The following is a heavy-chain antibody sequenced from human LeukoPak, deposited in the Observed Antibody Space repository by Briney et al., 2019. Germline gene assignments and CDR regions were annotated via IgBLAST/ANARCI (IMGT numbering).Heavy chain of an antibody. V-gene: IGHV3-7*01. CDR3: VRDSRPGGAMGLYHNFDF. Sequence: GGSLRLSCAASGFKFSDFWMTWVRQTPGKGLEWVANIKEDGSEKYHVDSVKGRFTISRDNTKSSLFLQMNSLRGDDTAVYYCVRDSRPGGAMGLYHNFDFWGQGTLVTVSS. J-gene: IGHJ4*02. CDR2: IKEDGSEK. CDR1: GFKFSDFW. D-gene: IGHD3-16*01.